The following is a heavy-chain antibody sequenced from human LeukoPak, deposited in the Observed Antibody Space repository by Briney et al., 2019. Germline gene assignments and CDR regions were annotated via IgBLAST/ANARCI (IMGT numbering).Heavy chain of an antibody. CDR1: GFTFSSYN. J-gene: IGHJ4*02. Sequence: GGSLSLSCAASGFTFSSYNMNWVRQAPAKGLECVSYISSNTRDIHYADSVKGRFTISRDNGKHSLYLQMNSLRAEYTAVYYCARDFLEDTQWGQGTLVTVSS. V-gene: IGHV3-48*01. D-gene: IGHD2-15*01. CDR2: ISSNTRDI. CDR3: ARDFLEDTQ.